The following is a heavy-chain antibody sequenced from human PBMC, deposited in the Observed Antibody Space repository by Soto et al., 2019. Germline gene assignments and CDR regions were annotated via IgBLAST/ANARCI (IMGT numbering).Heavy chain of an antibody. Sequence: AAVKVCCKASGYTFNKYGINWVRQAPGQGLEWMGRISAFNDYTNLAQKFQGRLTLTTDASTNTAYMEVQVLSSDDTSMYYCSRGRRVVIPAATPDAFDVWGQRTTVPVSS. CDR2: ISAFNDYT. CDR1: GYTFNKYG. J-gene: IGHJ3*01. CDR3: SRGRRVVIPAATPDAFDV. V-gene: IGHV1-18*01. D-gene: IGHD2-15*01.